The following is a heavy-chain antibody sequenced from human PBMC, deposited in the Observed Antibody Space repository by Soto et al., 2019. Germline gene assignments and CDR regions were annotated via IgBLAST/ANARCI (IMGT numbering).Heavy chain of an antibody. V-gene: IGHV5-51*01. CDR2: IYPGDSDT. CDR3: ARRDDSDDYYYGMDV. Sequence: ALKVSWTGSGYRFNNDCIGSVRQMPGKGLEWMGIIYPGDSDTRYSPSFQGQVTISADKSISTAYLQWSSLKASDTAMYYCARRDDSDDYYYGMDVWGQGTTVTVSS. CDR1: GYRFNNDC. D-gene: IGHD3-3*01. J-gene: IGHJ6*02.